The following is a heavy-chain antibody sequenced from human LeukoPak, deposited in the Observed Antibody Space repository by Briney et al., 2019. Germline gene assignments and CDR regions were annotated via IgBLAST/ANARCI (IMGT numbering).Heavy chain of an antibody. D-gene: IGHD1-20*01. Sequence: SETLSLTCTVSGGSISSYYWSWIRQPPGKGLEWIGYIYYSGSTNYSPSLKSRVTISVDTSKNQFSLKLSSVTAADTAVYYCAREITGTTEDYYYYYMDVWGKGTTVTVSS. J-gene: IGHJ6*03. CDR3: AREITGTTEDYYYYYMDV. V-gene: IGHV4-59*01. CDR1: GGSISSYY. CDR2: IYYSGST.